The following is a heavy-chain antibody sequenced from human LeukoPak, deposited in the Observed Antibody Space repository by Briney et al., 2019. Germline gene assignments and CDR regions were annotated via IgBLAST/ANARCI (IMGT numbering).Heavy chain of an antibody. CDR3: ARDYGVAEGY. CDR1: GFTVSSNY. J-gene: IGHJ4*02. Sequence: TGGSLRLSCVASGFTVSSNYMSWVRQAPGKGLEWVSVIYSGGSTYYADSVKGRFTISRDNSKNTLYLQVNSLRVEDTAVYYCARDYGVAEGYWGQGTLVTVSS. V-gene: IGHV3-53*01. D-gene: IGHD6-19*01. CDR2: IYSGGST.